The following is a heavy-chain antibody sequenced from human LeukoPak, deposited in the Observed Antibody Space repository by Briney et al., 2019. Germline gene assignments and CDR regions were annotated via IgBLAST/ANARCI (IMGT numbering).Heavy chain of an antibody. CDR1: GFTFSSHS. J-gene: IGHJ5*02. Sequence: PGGSLRLSCAASGFTFSSHSMHWVRQAPGKGLEWVGIIWYDGGTTYYGDSVRGRFTISRDNSKNTLDLQMSSLRDGDTAVYFCVRSQSAATYDAWGQGTLVTVSS. D-gene: IGHD3-16*01. CDR3: VRSQSAATYDA. V-gene: IGHV3-33*01. CDR2: IWYDGGTT.